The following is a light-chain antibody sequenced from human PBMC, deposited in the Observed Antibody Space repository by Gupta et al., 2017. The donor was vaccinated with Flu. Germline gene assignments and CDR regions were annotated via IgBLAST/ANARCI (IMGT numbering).Light chain of an antibody. CDR1: ESVSTN. J-gene: IGKJ2*01. V-gene: IGKV3-15*01. CDR3: QHYRHWPL. CDR2: GAF. Sequence: EIVLTQSPATLSVSPGERVTLSCRASESVSTNLAWYQRKPGQPPRLLIYGAFNRAPDVPARFTGSGSGTDFTLTISSLQSEDSAVYDCQHYRHWPLFGQGTKLEIK.